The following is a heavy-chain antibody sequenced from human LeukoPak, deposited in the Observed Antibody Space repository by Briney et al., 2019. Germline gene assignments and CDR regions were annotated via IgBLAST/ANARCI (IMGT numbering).Heavy chain of an antibody. V-gene: IGHV3-21*01. CDR3: ARDLNFWSSYSTRGFDY. CDR1: GSTFSSYS. J-gene: IGHJ4*01. Sequence: PGGSLRLSCAASGSTFSSYSMTWVRQAPGKGLEWVSSITTSSNYIDYADSVKGRFTISRDNAKNSLYLQMNSLRAEDTAVYYCARDLNFWSSYSTRGFDYWGQGTLVTVSS. CDR2: ITTSSNYI. D-gene: IGHD3-3*01.